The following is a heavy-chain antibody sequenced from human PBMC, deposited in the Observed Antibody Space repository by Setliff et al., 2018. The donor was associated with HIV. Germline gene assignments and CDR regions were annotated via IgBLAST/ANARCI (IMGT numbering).Heavy chain of an antibody. CDR3: ARDCRVGWVFTYGMDV. CDR2: ISYDGNNK. V-gene: IGHV3-30*04. J-gene: IGHJ6*02. D-gene: IGHD6-13*01. CDR1: GFTFSYYT. Sequence: PGGSLRLSCAASGFTFSYYTMHWIRQTPDNGLEWVAVISYDGNNKYYADSVKGRFTISRDNSKNTLFLQMNSLRPEDTAVYYCARDCRVGWVFTYGMDVWGQGTLVTVSS.